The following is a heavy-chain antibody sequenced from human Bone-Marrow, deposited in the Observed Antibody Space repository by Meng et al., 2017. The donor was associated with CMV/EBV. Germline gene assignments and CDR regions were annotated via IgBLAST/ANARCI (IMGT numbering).Heavy chain of an antibody. J-gene: IGHJ3*02. CDR3: ARVEWELLAGAFDI. D-gene: IGHD1-26*01. Sequence: GSLRLSCTVSGGSISSSSYYWGWIRQPPGKGLEWIGSIYYSGSTYYNPSLKSRVTISVDTSKNQFSLKLSSVTAADTAVYYCARVEWELLAGAFDIWGQRTMVTVSS. CDR2: IYYSGST. V-gene: IGHV4-39*07. CDR1: GGSISSSSYY.